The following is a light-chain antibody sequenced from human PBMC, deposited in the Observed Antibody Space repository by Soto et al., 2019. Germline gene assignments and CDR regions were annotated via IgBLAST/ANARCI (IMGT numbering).Light chain of an antibody. J-gene: IGKJ3*01. V-gene: IGKV3-20*01. Sequence: EIVLTQSPGIMYLSPGERATLSCRASQTVGRSFLAWYQQKPGQSPRLLIYGASNRATGIPDRFSGSGSGTDFTLTISRLEPEDFAVYYCLQYDTSPFTFGPGTKVDVK. CDR1: QTVGRSF. CDR2: GAS. CDR3: LQYDTSPFT.